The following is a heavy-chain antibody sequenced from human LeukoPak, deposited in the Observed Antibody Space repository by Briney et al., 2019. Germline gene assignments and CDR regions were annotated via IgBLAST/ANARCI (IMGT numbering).Heavy chain of an antibody. CDR2: INHSGST. CDR3: ARAGWYFDY. CDR1: GGSFSGYY. D-gene: IGHD6-19*01. V-gene: IGHV4-34*01. Sequence: SETLSLTCAVYGGSFSGYYWSWLRQPPGKGLEWIGEINHSGSTNYNPSLTSRVTISVDTSKNQFSLKLSSVTAADTAVYYCARAGWYFDYWGQGTLVTVSS. J-gene: IGHJ4*02.